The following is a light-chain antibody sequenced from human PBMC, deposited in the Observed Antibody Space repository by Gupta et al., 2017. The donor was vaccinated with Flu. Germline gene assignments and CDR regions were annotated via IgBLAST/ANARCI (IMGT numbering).Light chain of an antibody. CDR1: SSNIGSRY. J-gene: IGLJ2*01. V-gene: IGLV1-47*01. Sequence: QSVLTQPPSASGTPGQRVSISCSGSSSNIGSRYVYWYQQVPGTAPKLLIHTNNQRPSGVPERFSGSKSGTSASLAISGPRSEDEASYYCAAGDGQGGVVFGGGTKLTVL. CDR2: TNN. CDR3: AAGDGQGGVV.